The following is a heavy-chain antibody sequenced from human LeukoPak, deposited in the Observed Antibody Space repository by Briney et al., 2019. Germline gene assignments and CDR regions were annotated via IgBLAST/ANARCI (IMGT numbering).Heavy chain of an antibody. V-gene: IGHV3-53*01. Sequence: GGSLRLSCVASGFTFSDYYMDWVRQAPGKGLEWVSVFYSGGDTHYADSVKGRFTISRDNSKNTLYLQMNSLRAEDTAVYYCARDSTGYWYFDLWGRGTLVSVSS. CDR2: FYSGGDT. J-gene: IGHJ2*01. CDR1: GFTFSDYY. D-gene: IGHD3-3*02. CDR3: ARDSTGYWYFDL.